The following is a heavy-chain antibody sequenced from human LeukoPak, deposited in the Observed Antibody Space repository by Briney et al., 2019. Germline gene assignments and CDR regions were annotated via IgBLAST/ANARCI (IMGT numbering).Heavy chain of an antibody. CDR1: GYSTSSGYY. CDR3: ASLEYSSSAGGY. V-gene: IGHV4-38-2*01. J-gene: IGHJ4*02. Sequence: SETLSLTYAVSGYSTSSGYYWGWIRQPPGKGLEWIGSIYHSGSTYYNPSLKSRVTISVDTSKNQFSLKLSSVTAADTAVYYCASLEYSSSAGGYWGQGTLVTVSS. CDR2: IYHSGST. D-gene: IGHD6-6*01.